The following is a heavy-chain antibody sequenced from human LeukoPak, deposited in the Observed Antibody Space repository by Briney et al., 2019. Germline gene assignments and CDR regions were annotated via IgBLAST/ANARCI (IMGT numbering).Heavy chain of an antibody. CDR2: INPNSGST. CDR1: GYTFTGYY. V-gene: IGHV1-2*02. Sequence: ASVKVSCKASGYTFTGYYMHWVRQAPGQGLEWMGWINPNSGSTNYAQKFQGRVTMTRDTSISTAYMELSRLRSDDTAVYYCARAEGIPQWLGKRYPYHFDYWGQGTLVTVSS. J-gene: IGHJ4*02. D-gene: IGHD6-19*01. CDR3: ARAEGIPQWLGKRYPYHFDY.